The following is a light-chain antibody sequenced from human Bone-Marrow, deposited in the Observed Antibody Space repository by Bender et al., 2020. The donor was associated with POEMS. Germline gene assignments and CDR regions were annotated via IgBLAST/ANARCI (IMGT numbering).Light chain of an antibody. CDR3: GTWDDSLSGQV. CDR1: NTNIGTND. V-gene: IGLV1-47*01. Sequence: QSVLTQPPSASGAPGQRVTIYCSGKNTNIGTNDVAWYQQLPGTAPQLLLYRNNQRPSGGPDRFSGSKSDTSAALAISGRRSEDEGDYYCGTWDDSLSGQVFGGGTKLTVL. CDR2: RNN. J-gene: IGLJ3*02.